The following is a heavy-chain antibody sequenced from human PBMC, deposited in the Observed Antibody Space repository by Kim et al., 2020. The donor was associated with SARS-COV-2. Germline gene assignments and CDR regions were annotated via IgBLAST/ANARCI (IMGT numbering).Heavy chain of an antibody. CDR1: GYTLTELS. D-gene: IGHD3-22*01. CDR3: ATDTKYYYDSSGYYDAFDI. CDR2: FDPEDGET. J-gene: IGHJ3*02. Sequence: ASVKVSCKVSGYTLTELSMHWVRQAPGKGLEWMGGFDPEDGETIYAQKFQGRVTMTEDTSTDTAYMELSSLRSEDTAVYYCATDTKYYYDSSGYYDAFDIWGQGTMVTVSS. V-gene: IGHV1-24*01.